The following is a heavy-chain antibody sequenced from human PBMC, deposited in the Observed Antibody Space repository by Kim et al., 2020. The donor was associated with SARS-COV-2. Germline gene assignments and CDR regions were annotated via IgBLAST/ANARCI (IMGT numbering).Heavy chain of an antibody. J-gene: IGHJ1*01. D-gene: IGHD5-12*01. Sequence: ASVKVSCKASGYTFTSYDINWVRQATGQGLEWMGWMNPNSGNTGYAQKFQGRVTMTRNTSISTAYMELSSLRSEDTAVYYCARGRFIRDGYNYGVFQHWGQGTLVTVSS. V-gene: IGHV1-8*01. CDR1: GYTFTSYD. CDR2: MNPNSGNT. CDR3: ARGRFIRDGYNYGVFQH.